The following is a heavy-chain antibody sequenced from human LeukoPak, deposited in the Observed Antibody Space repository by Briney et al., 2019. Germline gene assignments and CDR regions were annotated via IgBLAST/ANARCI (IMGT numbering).Heavy chain of an antibody. CDR1: GFTFSSYA. Sequence: GGSLRLSCAASGFTFSSYAMSWVRQAPGKGLEWVSAISGSGGSTYYADSVKGRFTISRDNSKNTLYLQMNSLKTEDTAVYYCTTDALPNCSGGSCYSYGVIWFDPWGQGTLVTVSS. CDR2: ISGSGGST. CDR3: TTDALPNCSGGSCYSYGVIWFDP. V-gene: IGHV3-23*01. J-gene: IGHJ5*02. D-gene: IGHD2-15*01.